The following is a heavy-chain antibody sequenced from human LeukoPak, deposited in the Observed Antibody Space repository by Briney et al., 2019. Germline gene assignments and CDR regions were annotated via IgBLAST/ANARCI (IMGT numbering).Heavy chain of an antibody. Sequence: SDTLSLTGAVSGYSISSTNRWGWIRQPPGKGLEWIGYIHYSGSTYYNPSLKSRVTMSVDTSKNQFSLKLSSVTAVDTAVYYCAGTAVDTATYFEYWGQGTLVTVSS. CDR2: IHYSGST. V-gene: IGHV4-28*01. CDR1: GYSISSTNR. D-gene: IGHD5-18*01. CDR3: AGTAVDTATYFEY. J-gene: IGHJ4*02.